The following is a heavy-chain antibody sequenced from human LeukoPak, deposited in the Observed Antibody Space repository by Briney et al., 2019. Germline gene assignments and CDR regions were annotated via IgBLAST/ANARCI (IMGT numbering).Heavy chain of an antibody. CDR2: ISYDGSNK. CDR1: GFTFSSYA. D-gene: IGHD3-3*01. V-gene: IGHV3-30-3*01. J-gene: IGHJ4*02. Sequence: GGSLRLSCAASGFTFSSYAMHWVRQAPGKGLEWVADISYDGSNKYYADSVKARFTISRDNSKNTLYLQMNSLRAEDTAVYYCARDKASAYYDFWSGYYTSGFDYWGQGTLVTVSS. CDR3: ARDKASAYYDFWSGYYTSGFDY.